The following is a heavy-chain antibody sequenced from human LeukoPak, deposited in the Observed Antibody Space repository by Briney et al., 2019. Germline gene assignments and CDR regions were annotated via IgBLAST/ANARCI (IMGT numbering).Heavy chain of an antibody. Sequence: SETLSLTCTGSGGSISGYYWIWIRQPPGKGLEWIGYIYSSGTTKYNPSLRSRGTISVDTSKMQFSLNLSSVTAADTAPYFCARRAPYFNYYMDVWGKGTTVTVSS. CDR1: GGSISGYY. J-gene: IGHJ6*03. V-gene: IGHV4-59*01. CDR2: IYSSGTT. CDR3: ARRAPYFNYYMDV.